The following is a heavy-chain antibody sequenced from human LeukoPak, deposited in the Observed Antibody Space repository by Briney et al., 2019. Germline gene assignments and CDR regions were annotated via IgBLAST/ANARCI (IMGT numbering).Heavy chain of an antibody. V-gene: IGHV3-74*01. J-gene: IGHJ4*02. CDR2: INSDGSST. D-gene: IGHD5-18*01. CDR3: ARGSYGYDY. Sequence: GGSLRLSCAASGFTFSSYWMHWVRHGPGKALVCVSRINSDGSSTTYADSVKGRFTISRDNAKHTLYLHMNSLRAEDTAVYYCARGSYGYDYWGQGTLVTVSS. CDR1: GFTFSSYW.